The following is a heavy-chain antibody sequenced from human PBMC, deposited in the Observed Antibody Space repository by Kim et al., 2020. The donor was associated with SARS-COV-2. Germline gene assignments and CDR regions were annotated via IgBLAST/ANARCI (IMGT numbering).Heavy chain of an antibody. CDR3: ARDATTVTTVGH. CDR2: IYYSGST. CDR1: GGSISSSSYY. J-gene: IGHJ4*02. Sequence: SETLSLTCTVSGGSISSSSYYWGWIRQPPGKGLEWIGSIYYSGSTYYNPSLKSRVTISVDTSKNQFSLKLSSVTAADTAVYYCARDATTVTTVGHWGQGTLVTVSS. V-gene: IGHV4-39*07. D-gene: IGHD4-17*01.